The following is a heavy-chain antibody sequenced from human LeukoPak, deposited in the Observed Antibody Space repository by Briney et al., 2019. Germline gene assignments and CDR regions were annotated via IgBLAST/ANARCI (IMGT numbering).Heavy chain of an antibody. D-gene: IGHD3-22*01. CDR1: GGSFSGYY. J-gene: IGHJ5*02. Sequence: SETLSLTCAVYGGSFSGYYWSWIRQPPGKGLEWIEEINHSGSTNYNPSLKSRVTISVDTSKNQFSLKLSSVTAADTAVYYCARGRLNTMIVVVINRNWFDPWGQGTLVTVSS. CDR2: INHSGST. V-gene: IGHV4-34*01. CDR3: ARGRLNTMIVVVINRNWFDP.